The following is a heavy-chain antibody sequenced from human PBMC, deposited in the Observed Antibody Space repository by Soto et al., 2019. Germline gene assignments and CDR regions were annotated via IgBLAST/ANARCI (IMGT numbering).Heavy chain of an antibody. Sequence: ASVQVSCKASRYTFTSYGISWVRQAPGQGLEWMGWISAYNGNTNYAQKLQGRVTMTTDTSTSTAYMELRSLRSDDTAVYYCAREGRGDYGDYYFDYWGQGTLVTVSS. CDR1: RYTFTSYG. CDR2: ISAYNGNT. V-gene: IGHV1-18*01. CDR3: AREGRGDYGDYYFDY. D-gene: IGHD4-17*01. J-gene: IGHJ4*02.